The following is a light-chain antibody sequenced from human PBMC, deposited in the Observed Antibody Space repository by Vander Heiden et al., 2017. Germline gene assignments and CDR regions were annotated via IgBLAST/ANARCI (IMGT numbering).Light chain of an antibody. Sequence: IVLRQSPGTLFLSPGERATLSCRASQSISSSYLAWYQQKPGQAPRLLIHGTSSRATGIPDRFSGSGSGTDFTLTITRLEPEDVAVYYCQQYSSSPLTFGQGTKLEIK. V-gene: IGKV3-20*01. CDR2: GTS. CDR3: QQYSSSPLT. CDR1: QSISSSY. J-gene: IGKJ2*01.